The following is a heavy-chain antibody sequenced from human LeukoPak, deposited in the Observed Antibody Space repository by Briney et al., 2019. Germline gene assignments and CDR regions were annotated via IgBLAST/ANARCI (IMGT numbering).Heavy chain of an antibody. CDR3: ARDRVGIFDY. Sequence: GASVKVSCKASGYTFISYGISWVRQAPGQGLEWMGWISTYNGNTNYAQKFQGRVTMTTDISTSTAYMELRSLRSDDTAVYYCARDRVGIFDYWGQGTLVTVSS. D-gene: IGHD1-26*01. V-gene: IGHV1-18*01. CDR1: GYTFISYG. CDR2: ISTYNGNT. J-gene: IGHJ4*02.